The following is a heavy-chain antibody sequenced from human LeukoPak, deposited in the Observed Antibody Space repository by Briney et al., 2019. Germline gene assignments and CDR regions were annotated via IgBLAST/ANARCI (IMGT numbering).Heavy chain of an antibody. J-gene: IGHJ4*02. CDR1: GYSFTSYW. CDR2: IDPSDSET. Sequence: GESLKISCKASGYSFTSYWIGWVRQMPGKGLEWMGIIDPSDSETRYTPSFQGQVTISVDKSLTTAYLQWNTLKAADTAMYYCARQAAMGRSGDYWGQGTLVTVSS. CDR3: ARQAAMGRSGDY. V-gene: IGHV5-51*01. D-gene: IGHD7-27*01.